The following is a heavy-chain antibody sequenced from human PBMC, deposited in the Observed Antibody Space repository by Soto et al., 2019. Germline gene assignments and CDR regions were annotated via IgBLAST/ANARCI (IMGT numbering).Heavy chain of an antibody. V-gene: IGHV3-30*03. Sequence: GGSLRLSCAASGFTFSSYGMHWVRQAPGKGLEWVAVISYDGSNKYYADSVKGRFTISRDTSTNRFSLRLRSVSAADTAVYYCARAQSFEFHNWFDPWGQGTLVAVSS. CDR3: ARAQSFEFHNWFDP. J-gene: IGHJ5*02. D-gene: IGHD3-10*01. CDR1: GFTFSSYG. CDR2: ISYDGSNK.